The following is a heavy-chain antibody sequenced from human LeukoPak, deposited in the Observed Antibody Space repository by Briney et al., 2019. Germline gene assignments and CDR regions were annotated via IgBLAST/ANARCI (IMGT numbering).Heavy chain of an antibody. CDR1: GVSISSSYSY. Sequence: SETLSLTCTVSGVSISSSYSYWGWIRQPPGMGLEWIGSIYYTGNTYYNASLKSQVSISIDTSKNQFSLKLTSVTAADTAVYYCAKTHSHFPPYFAYWGQGTLVIVSS. CDR2: IYYTGNT. D-gene: IGHD4-11*01. V-gene: IGHV4-39*01. CDR3: AKTHSHFPPYFAY. J-gene: IGHJ4*02.